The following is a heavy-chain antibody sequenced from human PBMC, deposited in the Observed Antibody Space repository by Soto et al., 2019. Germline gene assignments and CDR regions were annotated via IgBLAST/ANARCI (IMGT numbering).Heavy chain of an antibody. J-gene: IGHJ5*02. V-gene: IGHV1-2*04. Sequence: ASVKVSCKASGYTFTGYYMHWVRQAPGQGLEWMGWINPNSGGTNYAQKFQGWVTMTRDTSISTAYMERSRLRSDDTAVYYCARGGIIPPPHLNNWFDPWGQGTLVTVSS. CDR2: INPNSGGT. CDR3: ARGGIIPPPHLNNWFDP. CDR1: GYTFTGYY. D-gene: IGHD3-16*01.